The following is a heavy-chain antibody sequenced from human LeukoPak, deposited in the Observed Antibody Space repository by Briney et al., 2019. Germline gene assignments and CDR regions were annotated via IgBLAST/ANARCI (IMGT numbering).Heavy chain of an antibody. CDR1: GYTFTSYD. D-gene: IGHD1-26*01. Sequence: GASVKVSCKASGYTFTSYDINWVRQATGQGLEWMGWMNPNSGNTGYAQKFQGRVTMTRNTSISTAYMELSSLRSEDTAVYYCARGPPLGGYDYYYYYYMDVWGQGTTVTVSS. J-gene: IGHJ6*03. CDR3: ARGPPLGGYDYYYYYYMDV. V-gene: IGHV1-8*01. CDR2: MNPNSGNT.